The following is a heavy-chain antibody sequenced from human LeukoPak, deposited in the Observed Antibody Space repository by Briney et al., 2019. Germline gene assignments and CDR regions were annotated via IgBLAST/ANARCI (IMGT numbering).Heavy chain of an antibody. Sequence: ASVKVPCKASGYTFTSYGISWVRQAPGQGLEWMGWISAYNGNTNYAQKLQGRVTMTTDTSTSTAYMELRSLRSDDTAVYYCASWGFFGSVFFPFAYGGREPLVTVSS. CDR3: ASWGFFGSVFFPFAY. D-gene: IGHD3-3*01. V-gene: IGHV1-18*01. CDR1: GYTFTSYG. CDR2: ISAYNGNT. J-gene: IGHJ4*02.